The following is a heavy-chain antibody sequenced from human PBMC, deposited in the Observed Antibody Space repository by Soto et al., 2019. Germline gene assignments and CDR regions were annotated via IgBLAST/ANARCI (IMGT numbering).Heavy chain of an antibody. J-gene: IGHJ4*02. V-gene: IGHV3-11*01. D-gene: IGHD6-13*01. Sequence: QVQLVESGGGLVKPGGSLRLSCAASGFTFSDYYMSWIRQAPGKGLEWVSYISSSGSTIYYADSVKGRFTISRDNAKNXXYLQMNSLRAEDTAVYYCARDVTFYSSSWYGTHDYWGQGTLVTVSS. CDR2: ISSSGSTI. CDR3: ARDVTFYSSSWYGTHDY. CDR1: GFTFSDYY.